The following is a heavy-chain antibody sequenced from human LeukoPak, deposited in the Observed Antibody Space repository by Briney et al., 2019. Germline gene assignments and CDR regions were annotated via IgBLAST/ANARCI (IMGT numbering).Heavy chain of an antibody. CDR1: GFTFSTFG. V-gene: IGHV3-30*18. CDR2: ISDDGGHK. D-gene: IGHD6-13*01. J-gene: IGHJ3*02. CDR3: AKGRFRSRNGFDI. Sequence: GGSLRLSCATSGFTFSTFGMHWVRQAPGKGLEWVAVISDDGGHKYYADSVEGRFTISRDNSKSTLYLQMNSVRAEDTAVYHCAKGRFRSRNGFDIWGQGTMVTVSS.